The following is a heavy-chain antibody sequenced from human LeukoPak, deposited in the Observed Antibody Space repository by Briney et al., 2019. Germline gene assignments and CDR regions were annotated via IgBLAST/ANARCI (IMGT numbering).Heavy chain of an antibody. CDR1: GFTFSSYA. CDR2: ISGSGGDT. CDR3: ATGYCSGGTRYSIY. D-gene: IGHD2-15*01. Sequence: GGSLRLSCAASGFTFSSYAMSWVRQAPGKGLEWPSAISGSGGDTYYADSVKGRFTISRDKSKNTLYLQMNSLRAEDTAVYYCATGYCSGGTRYSIYWGQGTLVTVSS. J-gene: IGHJ4*02. V-gene: IGHV3-23*01.